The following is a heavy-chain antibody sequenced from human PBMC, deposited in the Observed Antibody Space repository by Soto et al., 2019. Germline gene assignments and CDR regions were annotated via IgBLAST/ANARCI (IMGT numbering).Heavy chain of an antibody. V-gene: IGHV4-61*01. J-gene: IGHJ6*02. Sequence: ETLSLTCTVSGGSVSSGRYYCSWIRQPPGKGLEWIGYIYYSGSTNYNPSLKSRVTISVDTSKNQFSLKLSSVTAADTAVYYCARAVGATTIYYYGMDVWGQGTTVTVSS. CDR3: ARAVGATTIYYYGMDV. CDR1: GGSVSSGRYY. D-gene: IGHD1-26*01. CDR2: IYYSGST.